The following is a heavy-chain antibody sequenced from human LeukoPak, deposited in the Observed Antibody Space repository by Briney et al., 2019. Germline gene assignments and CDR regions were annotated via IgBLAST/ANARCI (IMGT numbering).Heavy chain of an antibody. CDR1: GYTFTNYY. CDR3: ATDSARSGYYGY. CDR2: INPSGGIT. J-gene: IGHJ4*02. V-gene: IGHV1-46*01. D-gene: IGHD3-22*01. Sequence: ASVKVSCKASGYTFTNYYMHWVRQAPGQGLEWMGIINPSGGITNYAQKFQGRVTMTEDTSTDTAYMELSSLRSEDTAVYYCATDSARSGYYGYWGQGTLVTVSS.